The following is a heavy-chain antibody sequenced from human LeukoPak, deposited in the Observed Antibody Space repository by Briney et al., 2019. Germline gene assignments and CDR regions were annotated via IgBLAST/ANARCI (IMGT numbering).Heavy chain of an antibody. CDR1: GYTFTSYD. CDR2: MNPNSGNT. CDR3: AREEMATINGYYYGMDV. Sequence: ASVKVSCKASGYTFTSYDINWVRQATGQGLEWMGWMNPNSGNTGYAQKFQGRVTMTRNTSISTAYMELSSLRSEDTAVYYCAREEMATINGYYYGMDVWGQGTTVTVSS. D-gene: IGHD5-24*01. J-gene: IGHJ6*02. V-gene: IGHV1-8*01.